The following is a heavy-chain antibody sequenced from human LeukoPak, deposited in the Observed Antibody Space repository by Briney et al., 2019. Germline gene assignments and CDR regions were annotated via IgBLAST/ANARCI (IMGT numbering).Heavy chain of an antibody. Sequence: PGRSLRLSCAASGFTFSSYAMHWVRQAPGKGLEWVAVISYDGSNKYYADSVKGRFTISRDNSKNTLYLRMNSLRAEDTAVYYCARDAGMATITNYFDYWGQGTLVTVSS. V-gene: IGHV3-30-3*01. D-gene: IGHD5-24*01. J-gene: IGHJ4*02. CDR3: ARDAGMATITNYFDY. CDR2: ISYDGSNK. CDR1: GFTFSSYA.